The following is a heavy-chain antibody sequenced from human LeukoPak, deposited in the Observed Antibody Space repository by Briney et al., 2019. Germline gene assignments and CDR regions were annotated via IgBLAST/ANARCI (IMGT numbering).Heavy chain of an antibody. D-gene: IGHD4-23*01. CDR3: ARIIMDYGGNWRAFDI. J-gene: IGHJ3*02. V-gene: IGHV3-20*04. CDR1: GFTFDDYG. Sequence: GGSLRLSCAASGFTFDDYGMSWVRQAPGKGLEWVSGINWSGGSTGYADSLKGRFTISRDNAKNSLSLQMNSLRAEDTALYYCARIIMDYGGNWRAFDIWGQGTMVTVSS. CDR2: INWSGGST.